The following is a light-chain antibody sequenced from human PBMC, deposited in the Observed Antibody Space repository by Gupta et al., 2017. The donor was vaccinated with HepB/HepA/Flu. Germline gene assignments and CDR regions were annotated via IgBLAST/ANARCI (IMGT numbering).Light chain of an antibody. J-gene: IGKJ1*01. CDR3: HQYYTTPWT. CDR2: WAS. CDR1: QSVLYNSNNKNY. V-gene: IGKV4-1*01. Sequence: DIAMSQSPDSLAVSLGERATINCKSSQSVLYNSNNKNYLAWYQQKPGHPPKLLIYWASTRESGVPDRFSGSGSGTDFTLTISSLQAEDVAVYYCHQYYTTPWTFGQGTKVEIK.